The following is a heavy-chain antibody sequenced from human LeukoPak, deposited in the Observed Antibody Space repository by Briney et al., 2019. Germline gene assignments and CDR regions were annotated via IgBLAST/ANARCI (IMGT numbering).Heavy chain of an antibody. Sequence: GGSLRLSCAASGFTFSSYGMHWVRQAPGKGLEWVAFIRYDGSNKYYADSVKGRFTISRDNSKNTLYLQMNSLRAEDTAVYYCARDPSRDSSGWYSDHYFDYWGQGTLVTVSS. J-gene: IGHJ4*02. CDR1: GFTFSSYG. CDR3: ARDPSRDSSGWYSDHYFDY. D-gene: IGHD6-19*01. CDR2: IRYDGSNK. V-gene: IGHV3-30*02.